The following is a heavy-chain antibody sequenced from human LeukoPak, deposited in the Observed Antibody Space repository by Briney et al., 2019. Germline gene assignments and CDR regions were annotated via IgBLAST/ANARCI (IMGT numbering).Heavy chain of an antibody. CDR3: AKDKEEYQLPTDY. CDR1: GFTFSSYG. D-gene: IGHD2-2*01. CDR2: IRYDGSNK. V-gene: IGHV3-30*02. Sequence: GGSLRLSCAASGFTFSSYGMHWVRQAPGKGLEWVAFIRYDGSNKYYADSVKGRFTISRDNSKNTLYLQMNSLRAEDTAVYYCAKDKEEYQLPTDYWGQGTLVTVSS. J-gene: IGHJ4*02.